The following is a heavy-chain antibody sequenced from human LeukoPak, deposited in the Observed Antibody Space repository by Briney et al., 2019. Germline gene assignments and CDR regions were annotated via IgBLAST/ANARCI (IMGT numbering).Heavy chain of an antibody. D-gene: IGHD6-13*01. CDR1: GYSFTSYW. CDR2: IYPGDSDT. Sequence: GESLKISCKGSGYSFTSYWIGWVRQMPGEGLEWMGIIYPGDSDTRYSPSFQGQVTISADKSISTAYLQWSSLKASDTAMYYCARHGIGSSWYLTPDYWGQGTLVTVSS. CDR3: ARHGIGSSWYLTPDY. V-gene: IGHV5-51*01. J-gene: IGHJ4*02.